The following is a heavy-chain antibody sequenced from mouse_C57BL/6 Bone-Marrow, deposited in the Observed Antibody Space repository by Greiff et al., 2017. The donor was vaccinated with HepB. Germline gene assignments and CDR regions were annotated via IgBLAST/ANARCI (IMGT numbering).Heavy chain of an antibody. CDR3: ARVGVYYGSWYFDV. Sequence: EVKLMESGPGLVKPSQSLSLTCSVTGYSITSGYYWNWIRQFPGNKLEWMGYISYDGSNNYNPSLKNRISITRDTSKNQFFLKLNSVTTEDTATYYCARVGVYYGSWYFDVWGTGTTVTVSS. CDR1: GYSITSGYY. V-gene: IGHV3-6*01. D-gene: IGHD1-1*01. CDR2: ISYDGSN. J-gene: IGHJ1*03.